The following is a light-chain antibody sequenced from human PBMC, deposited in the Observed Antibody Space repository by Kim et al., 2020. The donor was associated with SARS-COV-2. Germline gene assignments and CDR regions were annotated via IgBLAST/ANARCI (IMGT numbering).Light chain of an antibody. CDR1: SRRLDDTY. J-gene: IGLJ2*01. V-gene: IGLV6-57*03. CDR2: DDD. CDR3: QSYNRDNVI. Sequence: LTISCTLSSRRLDDTYVQWYHHRPRGVPTTVIYDDDHSPSAVSDRFSCSIDNSSNSASLPISGLMTEDEADYYCQSYNRDNVIFGGGTQLTVL.